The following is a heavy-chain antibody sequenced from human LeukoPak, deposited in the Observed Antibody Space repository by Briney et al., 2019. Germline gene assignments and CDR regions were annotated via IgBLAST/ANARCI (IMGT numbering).Heavy chain of an antibody. Sequence: GGSLRLSCAASGFTVSSNYMSWVRQAPGKGLEWVSVIYTGGSTYYADSVKGRFTISRDNSKNTLYLHMNSLRVEDTAVYYCARGWSGPLPDVWGQGATVTVSS. CDR2: IYTGGST. CDR1: GFTVSSNY. J-gene: IGHJ6*02. CDR3: ARGWSGPLPDV. V-gene: IGHV3-66*01. D-gene: IGHD3-3*01.